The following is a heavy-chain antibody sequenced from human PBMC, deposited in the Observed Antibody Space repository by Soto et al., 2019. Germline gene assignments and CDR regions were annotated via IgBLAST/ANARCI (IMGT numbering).Heavy chain of an antibody. D-gene: IGHD4-17*01. CDR1: GYTFTSYD. V-gene: IGHV1-8*01. CDR2: MNPNSGNT. Sequence: QVQLVQSGAEVKKPGASVKVSCKASGYTFTSYDINWVRQATGQGLEWMGWMNPNSGNTGYAQKFQGRVTMTRNNSISTAYMELSSLRSEDTAVYYCARKIDYGDYVAFDLWGRGTLVTVSS. CDR3: ARKIDYGDYVAFDL. J-gene: IGHJ2*01.